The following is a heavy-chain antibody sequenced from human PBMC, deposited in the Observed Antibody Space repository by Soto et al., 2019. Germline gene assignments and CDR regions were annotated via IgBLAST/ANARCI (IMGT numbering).Heavy chain of an antibody. V-gene: IGHV3-23*01. CDR3: AKGRIAVAAGAFDS. CDR2: IGGRGTSA. D-gene: IGHD6-19*01. J-gene: IGHJ3*01. Sequence: EVQLLESGGGLVQPGGSLRLSCAASGFSFSNYAMSWVRQAPGKGLEWLSGIGGRGTSAYYADSVKGRFAISRDNSKNTVFLEMNSLRAEDAAVYFCAKGRIAVAAGAFDSWGPGTRVIVSS. CDR1: GFSFSNYA.